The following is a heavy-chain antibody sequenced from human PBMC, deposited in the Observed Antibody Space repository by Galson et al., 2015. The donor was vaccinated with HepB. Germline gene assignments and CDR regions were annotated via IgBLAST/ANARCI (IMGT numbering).Heavy chain of an antibody. Sequence: SLRLSCAASGFTFSSYSMNWVRQAPGKGLEWVSSISSSSSYIYYADSVKGRFTISRDNAKNSLYLQMNSLRAEDTAVYYCARGPGGVGAARWGYYFDYWGQGTLVTVSS. CDR2: ISSSSSYI. CDR1: GFTFSSYS. V-gene: IGHV3-21*01. J-gene: IGHJ4*02. D-gene: IGHD6-6*01. CDR3: ARGPGGVGAARWGYYFDY.